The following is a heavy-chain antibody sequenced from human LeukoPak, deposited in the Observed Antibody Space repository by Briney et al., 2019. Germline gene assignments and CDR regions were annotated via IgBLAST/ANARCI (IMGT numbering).Heavy chain of an antibody. Sequence: PSETLSLTCTVSGGSISSYYWSWIRQPPGKGLEWIGYIYYSGSTNYNPSLKSRVTISVDTSKNQFSLKLSSVTAADTAVYYCARDRGYDILTGYYTLAAFDIWGQGTMVTVSS. J-gene: IGHJ3*02. V-gene: IGHV4-59*01. D-gene: IGHD3-9*01. CDR2: IYYSGST. CDR3: ARDRGYDILTGYYTLAAFDI. CDR1: GGSISSYY.